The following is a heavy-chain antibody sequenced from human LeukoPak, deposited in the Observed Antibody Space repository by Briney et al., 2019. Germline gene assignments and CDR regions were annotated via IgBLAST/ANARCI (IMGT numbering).Heavy chain of an antibody. CDR3: AKSVRSSGYGGYYYYMDV. V-gene: IGHV3-43D*03. D-gene: IGHD6-19*01. J-gene: IGHJ6*03. CDR2: ISWDGGST. Sequence: GGSLRLSCAASGFTFDDYAMHWVRQAPGKGLEWVSLISWDGGSTYYADSVKGRFTISRDNSKNSLYLQMNSLRAEDTALYYCAKSVRSSGYGGYYYYMDVWGKGTTVTVPS. CDR1: GFTFDDYA.